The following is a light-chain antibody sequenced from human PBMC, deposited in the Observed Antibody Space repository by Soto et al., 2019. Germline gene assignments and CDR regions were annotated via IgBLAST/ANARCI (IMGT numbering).Light chain of an antibody. CDR1: ISDIGGYNF. Sequence: QSALTQPASVSGSPGQSITIYCTGTISDIGGYNFISWYQHHPGKAPKRVIYDVNNRPSGISYRFSGSKSGNTASLTISGLQAEAEADYYFASYTRTTTLVFGGGTKLTVL. CDR3: ASYTRTTTLV. V-gene: IGLV2-14*01. CDR2: DVN. J-gene: IGLJ2*01.